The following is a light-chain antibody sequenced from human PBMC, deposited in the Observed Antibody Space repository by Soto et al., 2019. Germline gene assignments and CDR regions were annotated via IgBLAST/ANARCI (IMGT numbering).Light chain of an antibody. CDR1: QSVSRS. CDR2: GAS. Sequence: EIVMTQSPATLSVSPGERVTLSCRASQSVSRSLAWYQQKPGQAPRLLIYGASTRATGIPARFSGSVSGTEFTLTISSLQSEDFAVYYCQQYNNWPPFTFGPGTKVDIK. J-gene: IGKJ3*01. V-gene: IGKV3-15*01. CDR3: QQYNNWPPFT.